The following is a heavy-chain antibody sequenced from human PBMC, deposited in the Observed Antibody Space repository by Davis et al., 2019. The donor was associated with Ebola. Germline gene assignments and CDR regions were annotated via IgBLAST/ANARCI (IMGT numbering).Heavy chain of an antibody. CDR2: IYYSGST. Sequence: PSETLSPTCTLSGGSISSYYWSWIRQPPGKGLEWIGYIYYSGSTYYNPSLKSRVTISVDTSKNQFSLKLSSVTAADTAVYYCARGWLRAGMDVWGEGTTVTVSS. V-gene: IGHV4-59*12. D-gene: IGHD5-18*01. CDR1: GGSISSYY. CDR3: ARGWLRAGMDV. J-gene: IGHJ6*04.